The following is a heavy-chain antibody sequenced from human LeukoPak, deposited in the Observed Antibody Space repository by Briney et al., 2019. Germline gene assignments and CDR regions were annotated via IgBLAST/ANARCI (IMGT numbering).Heavy chain of an antibody. V-gene: IGHV3-48*04. CDR3: ARVDRDTEFFDY. CDR1: GFTFSSCA. D-gene: IGHD3-16*02. CDR2: ISSSSSTI. Sequence: PGGSLRLSCAAPGFTFSSCALNWVRRAPGKGLEWVSYISSSSSTIYYADSVKGRFTISRDNAKNSLYLQMNSLRAEDTAVYYCARVDRDTEFFDYWGQGTLVTVSS. J-gene: IGHJ4*02.